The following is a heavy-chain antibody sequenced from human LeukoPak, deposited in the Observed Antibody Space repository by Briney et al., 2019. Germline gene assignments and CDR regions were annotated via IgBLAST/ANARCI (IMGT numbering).Heavy chain of an antibody. CDR1: GGTFSSYA. CDR3: ARASLSYYYDSSGYYGY. D-gene: IGHD3-22*01. V-gene: IGHV1-69*05. CDR2: IIPIFGTA. J-gene: IGHJ4*02. Sequence: ASVKVSCKASGGTFSSYAISWVRQAPGQGLEWMGRIIPIFGTADYAQKFQGRVTITTDESTSTAYMELSSLRSEDTAVYYCARASLSYYYDSSGYYGYWGQGTLVTVSS.